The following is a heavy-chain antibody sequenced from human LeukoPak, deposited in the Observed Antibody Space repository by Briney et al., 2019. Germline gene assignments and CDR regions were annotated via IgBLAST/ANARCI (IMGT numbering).Heavy chain of an antibody. D-gene: IGHD1-26*01. V-gene: IGHV5-51*01. CDR1: GYTFTSYW. CDR2: VCPGDSDT. Sequence: PGESLKISCKGSGYTFTSYWIGWVRQMPGKGLEWMGIVCPGDSDTRYSPSFQGQVTISADKSISTAYLQWSSLKASDTAMYYCARQRVGASEYYFDYWGQGTLVTVSS. J-gene: IGHJ4*02. CDR3: ARQRVGASEYYFDY.